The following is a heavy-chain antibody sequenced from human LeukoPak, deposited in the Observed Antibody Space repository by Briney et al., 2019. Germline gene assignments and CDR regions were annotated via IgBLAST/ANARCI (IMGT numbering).Heavy chain of an antibody. Sequence: GGSLRLSCAASGFTFSSYAMSWVRQAPGKGPEWVSAIGGSGGSTYYADSVKGRFTISRDNSKNTLYLQMNSLRAEDTAVYYCAKDTLVREGYYYYYYMDVWGKGTTVTVSS. CDR3: AKDTLVREGYYYYYYMDV. V-gene: IGHV3-23*01. J-gene: IGHJ6*03. CDR2: IGGSGGST. CDR1: GFTFSSYA. D-gene: IGHD6-6*01.